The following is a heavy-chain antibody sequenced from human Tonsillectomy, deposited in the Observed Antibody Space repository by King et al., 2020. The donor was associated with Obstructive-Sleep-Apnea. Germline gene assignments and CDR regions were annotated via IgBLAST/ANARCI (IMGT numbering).Heavy chain of an antibody. CDR1: GGSISSYY. Sequence: VQLQESGPGLVKPSETLSLTCTVSGGSISSYYWSWIRPPPGKGLAWIGYIYYSGSTNYNPSLKSRVTISVDTSKNQFSLKLSSVTDADPAVYYCARGSYYYDRSGYYRLDAFDIWGQGTMVTVSS. CDR3: ARGSYYYDRSGYYRLDAFDI. J-gene: IGHJ3*02. CDR2: IYYSGST. D-gene: IGHD3-22*01. V-gene: IGHV4-59*01.